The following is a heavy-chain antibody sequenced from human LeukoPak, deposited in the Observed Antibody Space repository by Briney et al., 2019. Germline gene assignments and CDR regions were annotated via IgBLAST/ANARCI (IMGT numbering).Heavy chain of an antibody. V-gene: IGHV1-2*02. D-gene: IGHD3-3*02. CDR3: ARVRLADERAWAY. J-gene: IGHJ4*02. CDR2: ITAKIGDT. Sequence: ASVKVSCKATGYTCSDFYIHWVRQAPGQGLEYVGWITAKIGDTCSPQRFRGRVTMTRDASISTAYMELSSLRSDDTAVYFCARVRLADERAWAYWGQGTLVTVSS. CDR1: GYTCSDFY.